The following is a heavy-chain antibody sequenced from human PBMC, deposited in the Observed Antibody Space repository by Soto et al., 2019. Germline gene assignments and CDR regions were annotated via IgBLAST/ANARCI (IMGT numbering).Heavy chain of an antibody. CDR1: GFTFSNYE. D-gene: IGHD4-4*01. V-gene: IGHV3-48*03. CDR3: ARDPAIYSGKFDYGLDV. CDR2: IGTRGRTI. J-gene: IGHJ6*02. Sequence: PGGSLRLSCAASGFTFSNYEMNWVRQIPGKGLEWVSYIGTRGRTIYYADSVKGRFTISRDNAKNSLYLQMNSLRAEDTAVYYCARDPAIYSGKFDYGLDVWGRGTTVTSP.